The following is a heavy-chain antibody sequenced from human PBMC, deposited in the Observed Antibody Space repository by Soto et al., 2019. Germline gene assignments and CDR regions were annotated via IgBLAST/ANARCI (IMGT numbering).Heavy chain of an antibody. CDR2: IYYSGST. CDR1: GGSISSYY. Sequence: TSETLPLTCTVSGGSISSYYWSWIRQPPGKGLEWIGYIYYSGSTNYNPSLKSRVTISVDTSKNQFSLKLSSVTAADTAVYYCARQARRRPHDAFDIWGQGTMVTVSS. CDR3: ARQARRRPHDAFDI. V-gene: IGHV4-59*08. J-gene: IGHJ3*02.